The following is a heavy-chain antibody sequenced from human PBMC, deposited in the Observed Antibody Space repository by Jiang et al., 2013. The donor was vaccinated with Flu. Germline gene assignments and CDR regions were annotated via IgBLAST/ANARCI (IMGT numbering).Heavy chain of an antibody. Sequence: QTLSLTCAISGDSVSSNSAAWNWIRQSPSRGLEWLGRTYYRSKWYNDYAVSVKSRITINPDTSKNQFSLQLNSVTPEDTAVYYCARDPIAAPDRSWYFDLWGRGTLVTVSS. D-gene: IGHD6-6*01. CDR3: ARDPIAAPDRSWYFDL. V-gene: IGHV6-1*01. CDR2: TYYRSKWYN. CDR1: GDSVSSNSAA. J-gene: IGHJ2*01.